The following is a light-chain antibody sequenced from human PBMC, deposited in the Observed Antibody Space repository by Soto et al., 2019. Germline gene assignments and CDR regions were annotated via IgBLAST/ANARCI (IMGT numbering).Light chain of an antibody. J-gene: IGKJ1*01. CDR2: ATS. V-gene: IGKV1-16*02. CDR1: QDIDFF. CDR3: QQYNTYPWT. Sequence: DIQMTQSPSSLSASVGDRVTITCRACQDIDFFLAWFQQKPGKAPKSLIYATSKLEDGVPSKFTGSGSGTEFTLTISTLQPEDFATYYGQQYNTYPWTFGRGTKV.